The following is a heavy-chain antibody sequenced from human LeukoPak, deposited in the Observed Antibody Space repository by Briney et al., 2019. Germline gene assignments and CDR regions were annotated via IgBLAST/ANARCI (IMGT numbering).Heavy chain of an antibody. CDR1: GFTVSSNY. CDR2: IYSGGST. Sequence: GGSLRLSCAASGFTVSSNYMSWVRQAPGKGLEWVSVIYSGGSTYYADSVKGRFTISRDNSKNTLYLQMNSLRAEDTAVYYCAKARGPYYYYMDVWGKGTTVTVSS. J-gene: IGHJ6*03. D-gene: IGHD2-15*01. CDR3: AKARGPYYYYMDV. V-gene: IGHV3-53*01.